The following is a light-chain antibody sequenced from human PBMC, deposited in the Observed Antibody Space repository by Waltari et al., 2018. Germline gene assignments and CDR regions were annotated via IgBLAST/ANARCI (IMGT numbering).Light chain of an antibody. CDR1: QGISSY. Sequence: AIRVTQSPSSLSASTGDRVTITCRARQGISSYLAWYQQKPGKAPKLLIYAASTLQIGVPSRVSGSGSGTDFTLTISCLQSDDFATYYCQQYYSYPRTFGQGTKVEIK. J-gene: IGKJ1*01. CDR2: AAS. V-gene: IGKV1-8*01. CDR3: QQYYSYPRT.